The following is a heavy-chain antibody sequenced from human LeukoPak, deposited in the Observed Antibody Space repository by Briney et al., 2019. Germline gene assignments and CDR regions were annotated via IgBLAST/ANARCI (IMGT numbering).Heavy chain of an antibody. V-gene: IGHV3-23*01. J-gene: IGHJ4*02. CDR2: ISGSGGST. D-gene: IGHD2-2*01. CDR3: AKEGLGYCSSTSCLIDY. Sequence: SGGSLTLSCAASGFTLSSYAMSWVRQAPGKGLECVSAISGSGGSTYYADSVKGRFTISRDNSKNTLYLQMNSLRAEDTAVYYCAKEGLGYCSSTSCLIDYWGQGTLVTVSS. CDR1: GFTLSSYA.